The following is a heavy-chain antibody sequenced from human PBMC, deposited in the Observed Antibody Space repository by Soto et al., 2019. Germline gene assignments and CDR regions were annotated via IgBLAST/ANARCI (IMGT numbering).Heavy chain of an antibody. Sequence: GGSLRLSCAASGFTFSSYSMNWVRQAPGKGLEWVSSISSSSSYIYYADSVKGRFTISRDNAKNSLYLQMNSLRAEDTAVYYCALNYGDGPLPFAYWGQGTLVTVSS. CDR2: ISSSSSYI. J-gene: IGHJ4*02. CDR3: ALNYGDGPLPFAY. V-gene: IGHV3-21*01. D-gene: IGHD4-17*01. CDR1: GFTFSSYS.